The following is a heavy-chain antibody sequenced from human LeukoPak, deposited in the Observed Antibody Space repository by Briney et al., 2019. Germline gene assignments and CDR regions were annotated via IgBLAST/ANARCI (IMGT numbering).Heavy chain of an antibody. Sequence: KPSETLSLTCAVYGGSFSGYYWSWIRQHPGKGLEWIGYIYYSGSTYYNPSLKSRVTISVDTSKNQFSLKLSSVTAADTAVYYCARAWDRGYDYVKTYYFDYWGQGTLVTVSS. V-gene: IGHV4-31*11. D-gene: IGHD5-12*01. CDR2: IYYSGST. J-gene: IGHJ4*02. CDR3: ARAWDRGYDYVKTYYFDY. CDR1: GGSFSGYY.